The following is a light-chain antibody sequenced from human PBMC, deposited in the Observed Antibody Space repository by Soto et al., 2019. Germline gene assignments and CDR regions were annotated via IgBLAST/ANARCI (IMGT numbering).Light chain of an antibody. CDR3: ATWDYSLSGPV. CDR1: SSNIGSNP. Sequence: QSVLTQPPSASGAPGQRVTISCSGSSSNIGSNPVNWYQQLPGTAPKLLIYTDNERPSGVPDRFSGSKSVTSASLAIGGLQSEDEADYYCATWDYSLSGPVFGGGTKVTVL. CDR2: TDN. J-gene: IGLJ3*02. V-gene: IGLV1-44*01.